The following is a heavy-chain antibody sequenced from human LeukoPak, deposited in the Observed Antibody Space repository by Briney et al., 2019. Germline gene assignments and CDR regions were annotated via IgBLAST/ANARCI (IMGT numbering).Heavy chain of an antibody. Sequence: QTGGSLRLSCTASGFTFGDYAMSWFRQAPGKGLEWVGFIRSKAYGGATEYAASVKGRFTISRDDSKSIAYLQMNSLKTEDTAVYYCTREGVVGATFDYWGQGTLVTVSS. J-gene: IGHJ4*02. D-gene: IGHD1-26*01. CDR1: GFTFGDYA. V-gene: IGHV3-49*03. CDR3: TREGVVGATFDY. CDR2: IRSKAYGGAT.